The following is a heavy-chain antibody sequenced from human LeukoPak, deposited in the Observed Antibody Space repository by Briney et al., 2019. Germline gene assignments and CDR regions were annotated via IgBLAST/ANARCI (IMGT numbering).Heavy chain of an antibody. Sequence: GGSLRLSCAASGFTFSTYNMNWVRQAPGKGLEWVSFISSDSYTIYYADSVKGRFAISRDNSKNTVYLQMNSLRPEDTAVYYCAKVLSYYGSGSYYLFDHWGQGTLVTVSS. J-gene: IGHJ4*02. CDR1: GFTFSTYN. CDR3: AKVLSYYGSGSYYLFDH. D-gene: IGHD3-10*01. V-gene: IGHV3-48*01. CDR2: ISSDSYTI.